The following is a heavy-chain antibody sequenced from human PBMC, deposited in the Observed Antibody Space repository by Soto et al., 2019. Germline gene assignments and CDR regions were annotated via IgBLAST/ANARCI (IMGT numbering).Heavy chain of an antibody. V-gene: IGHV1-69*12. J-gene: IGHJ6*02. Sequence: QVQLVQSGAEVKKPGSSVKVSCKASGGSLSNYGISWVRQAPGQGLEWMGGIIPVFGTANYAQKFQGRVTITADESKSIVYLDVIILRSEDTAVYYCARGDATKIVVTTYYGMDVWGQGTTVTVSS. CDR3: ARGDATKIVVTTYYGMDV. CDR2: IIPVFGTA. CDR1: GGSLSNYG. D-gene: IGHD4-17*01.